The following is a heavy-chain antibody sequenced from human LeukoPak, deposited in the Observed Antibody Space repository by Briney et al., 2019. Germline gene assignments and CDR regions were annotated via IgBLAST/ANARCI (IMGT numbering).Heavy chain of an antibody. CDR2: IVVGSANT. J-gene: IGHJ3*01. Sequence: SVKVSCKASGFAFTSSVVQWVRQARGQRLEWIGWIVVGSANTNYAQKFQQRVTITRDMSTSTAYMELSSLRSEDTAVYYCAAGPLYDILTGYFDAFDVWGRGTMVTVSS. CDR3: AAGPLYDILTGYFDAFDV. CDR1: GFAFTSSV. V-gene: IGHV1-58*01. D-gene: IGHD3-9*01.